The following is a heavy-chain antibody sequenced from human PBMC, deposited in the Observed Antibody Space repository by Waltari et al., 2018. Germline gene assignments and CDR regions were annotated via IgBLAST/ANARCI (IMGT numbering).Heavy chain of an antibody. J-gene: IGHJ4*02. CDR1: GYTFTGYY. CDR2: INPNSGGT. CDR3: ARFVGSSSSDY. D-gene: IGHD6-6*01. Sequence: QVQLVQSGAEVKKPGASVKVSCKASGYTFTGYYMHWVRQAPGKGLEWMGWINPNSGGTNYAQKLQGRVTMTRDTSISTAYMGLSSLRSDDTAVYYCARFVGSSSSDYLGQGTLVTVSS. V-gene: IGHV1-2*02.